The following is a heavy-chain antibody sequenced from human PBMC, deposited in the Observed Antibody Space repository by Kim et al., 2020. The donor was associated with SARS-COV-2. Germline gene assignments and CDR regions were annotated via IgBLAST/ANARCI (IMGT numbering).Heavy chain of an antibody. CDR1: GFTFSSYA. D-gene: IGHD4-4*01. J-gene: IGHJ6*03. CDR3: AKVPTVTTRLYYYYYYMDV. CDR2: ISGSGGST. Sequence: GGSLRLSCAASGFTFSSYAMSWVRQAPGKGLEWVSAISGSGGSTYYADSVKGRFTISRDKSKNTLYLQMNSLRAEDTAVYYCAKVPTVTTRLYYYYYYMDVWGKGTTVTVSS. V-gene: IGHV3-23*01.